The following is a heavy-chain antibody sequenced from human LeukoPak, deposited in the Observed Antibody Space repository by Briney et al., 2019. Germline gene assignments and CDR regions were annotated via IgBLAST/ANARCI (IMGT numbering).Heavy chain of an antibody. CDR3: AREPFGGSGSYWSDP. CDR1: GGTFSSYT. D-gene: IGHD3-10*01. CDR2: IIPILGIA. J-gene: IGHJ5*02. Sequence: SVKVSCKASGGTFSSYTISWVRQAPGQGLEWMGRIIPILGIANYAQKFQGRVTITADKSTSTAYMELSSLRSEDTAVYYCAREPFGGSGSYWSDPWGQGTLVTVSS. V-gene: IGHV1-69*04.